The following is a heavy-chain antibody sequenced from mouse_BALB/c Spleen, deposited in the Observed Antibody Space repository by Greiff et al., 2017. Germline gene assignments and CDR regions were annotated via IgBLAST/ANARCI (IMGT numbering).Heavy chain of an antibody. CDR2: IYPGDGDT. D-gene: IGHD2-12*01. J-gene: IGHJ4*01. Sequence: VQLQQSGAELVRPGSSVKISCKASGYAFSSYWMNWVKQRPGQGLEWIGQIYPGDGDTNYNGKFKGKATLTADKSSSTAYMQLSSLTSEDTAVYYCADDAGDAMDYWGQGTSVTVSS. CDR3: ADDAGDAMDY. V-gene: IGHV1-80*01. CDR1: GYAFSSYW.